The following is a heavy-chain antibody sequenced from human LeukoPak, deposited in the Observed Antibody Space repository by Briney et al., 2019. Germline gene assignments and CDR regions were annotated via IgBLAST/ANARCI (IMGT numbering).Heavy chain of an antibody. V-gene: IGHV3-30*03. D-gene: IGHD6-19*01. CDR2: ISYDGSNK. Sequence: GGSLRLSCAASGFTFSSYGMHWVRQAPGKGLEWVAVISYDGSNKYYADSVKGRFTISRDNSKNTLYLQMNSLRAEDTAVYYCARDLAQQWLSGPDYWGQGTLVTVSS. CDR1: GFTFSSYG. CDR3: ARDLAQQWLSGPDY. J-gene: IGHJ4*02.